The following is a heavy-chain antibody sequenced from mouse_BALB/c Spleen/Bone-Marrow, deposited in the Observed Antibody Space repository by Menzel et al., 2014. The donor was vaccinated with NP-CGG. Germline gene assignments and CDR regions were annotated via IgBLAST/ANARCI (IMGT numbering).Heavy chain of an antibody. CDR1: GYVFSTYW. CDR2: IYPGEGDT. CDR3: ARGGISVDY. V-gene: IGHV1-80*01. Sequence: VQLQQSGAELVRPGSSVKISCESSGYVFSTYWINWVKQRPGQGLEWIGQIYPGEGDTDYNGKFKDKATLTADKSSNTAYMQLSSLTSEDSAVYFRARGGISVDYWGQGTTLTVSS. J-gene: IGHJ2*01.